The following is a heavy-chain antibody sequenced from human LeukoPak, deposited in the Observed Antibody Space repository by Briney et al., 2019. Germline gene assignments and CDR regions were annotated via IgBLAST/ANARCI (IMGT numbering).Heavy chain of an antibody. CDR3: ARLWDSNSSLDY. Sequence: PSETLSLTCTVSGGSISSYYWTWIRQPPGKGLEWIGYISYSGSTNYNPSLKSRVTISVDTSKNQVSLKLSSVTAADTAVYYCARLWDSNSSLDYWGQGTLVTVSS. J-gene: IGHJ4*02. V-gene: IGHV4-59*08. D-gene: IGHD6-6*01. CDR2: ISYSGST. CDR1: GGSISSYY.